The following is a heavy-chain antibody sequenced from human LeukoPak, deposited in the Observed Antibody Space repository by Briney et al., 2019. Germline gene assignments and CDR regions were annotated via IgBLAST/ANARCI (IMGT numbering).Heavy chain of an antibody. Sequence: SETLSLTCTVSGDSVRTNNYYWSWIRQPPGEGLEWIGYIHYSGNTNYNTSLKSRVTISVDTSKSQFSLKLSSVTAADTAVYYCARMASGWYQDYWGQGTLVTVSS. J-gene: IGHJ4*02. V-gene: IGHV4-61*01. CDR2: IHYSGNT. D-gene: IGHD6-19*01. CDR3: ARMASGWYQDY. CDR1: GDSVRTNNYY.